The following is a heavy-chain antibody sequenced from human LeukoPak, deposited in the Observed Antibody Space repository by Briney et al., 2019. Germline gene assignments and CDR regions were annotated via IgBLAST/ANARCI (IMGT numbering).Heavy chain of an antibody. Sequence: GESLKISCKGSGYSFTNYWIAWVRQMPGKGLEWMGILYPGGSDTKYNPSFQGQVTISADKSINTAYLQWSSLTASDTAMYYCARLTDYYDSSGYYRNYNWFDPWGQGTLVTVSS. CDR2: LYPGGSDT. D-gene: IGHD3-22*01. J-gene: IGHJ5*02. CDR1: GYSFTNYW. CDR3: ARLTDYYDSSGYYRNYNWFDP. V-gene: IGHV5-51*01.